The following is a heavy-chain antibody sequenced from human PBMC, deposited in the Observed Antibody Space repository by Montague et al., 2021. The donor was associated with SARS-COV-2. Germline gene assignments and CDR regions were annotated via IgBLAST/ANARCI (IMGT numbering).Heavy chain of an antibody. CDR3: ARDRGGSGSYYSEGFDY. V-gene: IGHV3-7*01. J-gene: IGHJ4*02. CDR1: GFTFSSYW. CDR2: IKQDGSEK. Sequence: SLRLSCPASGFTFSSYWMSWVRQAPGKGLEWVANIKQDGSEKYYVDSVKGRFTISRDNAKNSLYLQMNSLRAEDTAVYYCARDRGGSGSYYSEGFDYWGQGTLVTVSS. D-gene: IGHD3-10*01.